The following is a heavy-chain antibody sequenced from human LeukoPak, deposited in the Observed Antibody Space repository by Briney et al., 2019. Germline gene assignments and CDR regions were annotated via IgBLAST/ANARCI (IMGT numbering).Heavy chain of an antibody. CDR1: GFTFSSYA. V-gene: IGHV3-23*01. CDR2: ISGSGGST. CDR3: ANPPGIAVAGPSYYYYGMDV. D-gene: IGHD6-19*01. J-gene: IGHJ6*02. Sequence: GGSLRLSCAASGFTFSSYAMSWVRQAPGKGLEWVSAISGSGGSTCYADSVKGRFTISRDNSKNTLYLQMNSLRAEDTAVYYCANPPGIAVAGPSYYYYGMDVWGQGTTVTVSS.